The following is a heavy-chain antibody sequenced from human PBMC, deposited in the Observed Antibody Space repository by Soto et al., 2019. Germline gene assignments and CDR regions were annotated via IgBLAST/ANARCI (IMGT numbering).Heavy chain of an antibody. D-gene: IGHD2-21*01. CDR2: TRNKANSYTT. CDR1: GFTFSDHY. CDR3: ARVVFVPGYYYMDV. V-gene: IGHV3-72*01. Sequence: GGSLRLSCAASGFTFSDHYMDWVRQAPGKGLEWVGRTRNKANSYTTEYAASVKGRFTISRDDSKNSLYLQMNSLKTEDTAVYYCARVVFVPGYYYMDVWGKGTTVTVSS. J-gene: IGHJ6*03.